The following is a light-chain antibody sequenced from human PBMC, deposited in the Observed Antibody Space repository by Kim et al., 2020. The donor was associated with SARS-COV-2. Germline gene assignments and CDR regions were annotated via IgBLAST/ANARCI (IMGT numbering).Light chain of an antibody. J-gene: IGLJ2*01. Sequence: GQKVTSSCSGSSSNIGNSYVSWYQQLPGTAPKLLIYDNNKRPSGIPDRFSGSKSGTSATLGITGLQTGDEADYYCGTWDSSLSAVVFGGGTQLTVL. CDR3: GTWDSSLSAVV. V-gene: IGLV1-51*01. CDR2: DNN. CDR1: SSNIGNSY.